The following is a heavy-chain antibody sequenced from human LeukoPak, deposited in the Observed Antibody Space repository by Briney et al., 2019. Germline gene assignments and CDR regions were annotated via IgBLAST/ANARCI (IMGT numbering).Heavy chain of an antibody. CDR3: ARYKFHNYFDP. D-gene: IGHD5-24*01. CDR2: TFSTST. CDR1: GGSISSYY. J-gene: IGHJ5*02. Sequence: PSETLSLTCTVSGGSISSYYWSWIRQPPGKGLEWIGNTFSTSTLYNASLRSRVIIVVDTSKNQFSLKLTSATAADTAIYFCARYKFHNYFDPWGQGTLVVVSS. V-gene: IGHV4-59*01.